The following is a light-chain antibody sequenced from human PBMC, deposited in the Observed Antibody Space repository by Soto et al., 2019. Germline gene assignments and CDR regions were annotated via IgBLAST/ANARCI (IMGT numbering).Light chain of an antibody. CDR2: ANS. J-gene: IGLJ1*01. CDR1: SSNIGAGYD. V-gene: IGLV1-40*01. CDR3: QSHDSSLRGYV. Sequence: QAVVTQPPSVSGAPGQRVTISCTGSSSNIGAGYDVHWYQQLPGTAPKLLMYANSNRPSGVPDRFSGSKSGTSASLAITGLQAEDEADYYCQSHDSSLRGYVFGTGTKLT.